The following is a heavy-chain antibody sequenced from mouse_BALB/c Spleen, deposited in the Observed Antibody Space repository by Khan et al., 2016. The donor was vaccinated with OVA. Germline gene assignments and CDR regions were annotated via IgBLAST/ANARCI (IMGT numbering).Heavy chain of an antibody. Sequence: VQLQESGPELVRPGVSVKISCKGSDYTFTDYAMYWVKQSHAKSLEWIGLISTYSGSTNYNQKFKGKVTMTVDKSSSAAYMELARLTSEDSAIYYCARPAYDGYYDYWGQGTTLTVSS. D-gene: IGHD2-3*01. CDR3: ARPAYDGYYDY. J-gene: IGHJ2*01. CDR1: DYTFTDYA. CDR2: ISTYSGST. V-gene: IGHV1S137*01.